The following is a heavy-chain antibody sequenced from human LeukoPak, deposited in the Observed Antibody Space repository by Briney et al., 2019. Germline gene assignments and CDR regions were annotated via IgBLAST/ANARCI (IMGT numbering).Heavy chain of an antibody. V-gene: IGHV4-34*01. Sequence: KASETLSLTCAVYGGSFSGYYWSWIRQPPGKGLEWIGEINHSGSTNYDPSLKSRVTISVDTSKNQFSLKLNSVTAADTAVYYCARGSLDIVVVPAAIPARYPDDYWGQGTLVTVSS. CDR1: GGSFSGYY. CDR2: INHSGST. D-gene: IGHD2-2*02. CDR3: ARGSLDIVVVPAAIPARYPDDY. J-gene: IGHJ4*02.